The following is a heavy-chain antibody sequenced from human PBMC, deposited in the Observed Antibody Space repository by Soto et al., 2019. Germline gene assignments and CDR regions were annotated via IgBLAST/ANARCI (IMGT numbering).Heavy chain of an antibody. CDR2: INSGNGNT. J-gene: IGHJ4*02. Sequence: ASVKVSCKASGYTFSSYAMHWVRQAPGQRLEWMGWINSGNGNTKYSQNFQGRVTITRGTAASTAYMQLSSLRSEDTAVYYCARDWPAHCGGYCYFEQWGKGTLVPDSP. CDR1: GYTFSSYA. V-gene: IGHV1-3*01. D-gene: IGHD2-21*02. CDR3: ARDWPAHCGGYCYFEQ.